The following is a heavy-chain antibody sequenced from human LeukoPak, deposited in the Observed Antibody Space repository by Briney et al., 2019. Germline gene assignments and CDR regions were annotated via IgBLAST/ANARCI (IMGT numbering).Heavy chain of an antibody. V-gene: IGHV4-39*01. D-gene: IGHD1-26*01. J-gene: IGHJ4*02. CDR2: IYYSGST. Sequence: PSETLSLTCTVSGGSISSSSYYWGWIRQPPRKGLEWIRSIYYSGSTYYNPSLKSRVTISVDTSKNQFSLKLSSVTAADTAVYYCARRLRGSYDYWGQGTLVTVSS. CDR1: GGSISSSSYY. CDR3: ARRLRGSYDY.